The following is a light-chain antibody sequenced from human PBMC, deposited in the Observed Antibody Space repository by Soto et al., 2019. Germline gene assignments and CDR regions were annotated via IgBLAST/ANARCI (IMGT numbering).Light chain of an antibody. J-gene: IGKJ1*01. CDR2: GAS. CDR1: QSVSSSY. Sequence: EIVLTQSPGTLSLSPGERATLSCRASQSVSSSYLAWYQQKPGQAPRLLIYGASSRATGIPDRFSGSGSGTDFTLTISGLEPEDFAVYYCQKYGSSPTWTFGQGTKVEIK. CDR3: QKYGSSPTWT. V-gene: IGKV3-20*01.